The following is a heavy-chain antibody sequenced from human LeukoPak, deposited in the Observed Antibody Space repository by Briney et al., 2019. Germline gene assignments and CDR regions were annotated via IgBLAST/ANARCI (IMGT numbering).Heavy chain of an antibody. CDR1: GFTFDDYA. V-gene: IGHV3-9*01. J-gene: IGHJ4*02. Sequence: GRSLRLSCAASGFTFDDYAMHWVRQAPGKGLEWVSGISWNSGSIGYADSMKGRFTISRDNAKNSLYLQMNSLRAEDTALYYCAKGFFGELYSGLDYWGQGILVTVSS. CDR2: ISWNSGSI. D-gene: IGHD3-10*01. CDR3: AKGFFGELYSGLDY.